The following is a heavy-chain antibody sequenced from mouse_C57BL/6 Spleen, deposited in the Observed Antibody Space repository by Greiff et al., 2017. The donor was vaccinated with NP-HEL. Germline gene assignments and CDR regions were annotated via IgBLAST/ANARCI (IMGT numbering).Heavy chain of an antibody. CDR3: ARKGYYGSSYDYAMDY. D-gene: IGHD1-1*01. Sequence: QVHVKQSGPGLVQPSQSLSITCTVSGFSLTSYGVHWVRQSPGKGLEWLGVIWSGGSTDYNAAFISRLSISKDNSKSQVFFKMNSLQADDTAIYYCARKGYYGSSYDYAMDYWGQGTSVTVSS. CDR2: IWSGGST. CDR1: GFSLTSYG. J-gene: IGHJ4*01. V-gene: IGHV2-2*01.